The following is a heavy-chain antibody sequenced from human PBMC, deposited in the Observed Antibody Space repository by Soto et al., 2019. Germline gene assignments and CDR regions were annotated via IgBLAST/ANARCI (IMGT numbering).Heavy chain of an antibody. CDR2: IKQDGSEK. V-gene: IGHV3-7*01. CDR3: ARLGYSGYDKLYYYYMDV. CDR1: GFTFSSYW. Sequence: EVQLVESGGGLVQPGGSLRLSCAASGFTFSSYWMSWVRQAPGKGLEWVANIKQDGSEKYYVDSVKGRFTISRDNAKNSLYLQMNGLRAEDTAVYYCARLGYSGYDKLYYYYMDVWGKGTTVTVSS. J-gene: IGHJ6*03. D-gene: IGHD5-12*01.